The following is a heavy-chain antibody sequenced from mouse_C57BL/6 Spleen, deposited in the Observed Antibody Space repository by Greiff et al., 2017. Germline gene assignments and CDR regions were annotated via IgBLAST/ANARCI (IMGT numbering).Heavy chain of an antibody. CDR1: GYTFTSYG. Sequence: LQESGAELARPGASVKLSCKASGYTFTSYGISWVKQRTGQGLEWIGEIYPRSGNTYYNEKFKGKATLTADKSSSTAYMELRSLTSEDSAVYFCARGTGDYDPYFDYCGQGTTLTVSS. CDR3: ARGTGDYDPYFDY. V-gene: IGHV1-81*01. J-gene: IGHJ2*01. D-gene: IGHD2-4*01. CDR2: IYPRSGNT.